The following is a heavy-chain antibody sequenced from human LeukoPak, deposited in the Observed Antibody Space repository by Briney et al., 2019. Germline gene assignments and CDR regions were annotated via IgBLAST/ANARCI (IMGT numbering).Heavy chain of an antibody. D-gene: IGHD2-8*01. CDR3: ARDGMLSFLGSTNWFDP. CDR1: GFTFSSYG. J-gene: IGHJ5*02. CDR2: ISYDGSNK. Sequence: PGGSLRLSCAASGFTFSSYGMHWVRQAPGKGLEWVAVISYDGSNKYYADSVKGRFTISRDNSKNTLYLQMSSLRAEDTAVYYCARDGMLSFLGSTNWFDPWGQGTLVTVSS. V-gene: IGHV3-30*03.